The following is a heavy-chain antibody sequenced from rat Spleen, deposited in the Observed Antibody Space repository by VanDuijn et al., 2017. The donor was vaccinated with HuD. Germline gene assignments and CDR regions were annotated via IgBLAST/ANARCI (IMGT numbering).Heavy chain of an antibody. Sequence: EVQLVESGGGLVQPGRSLKLSCAASGFTFSNYGMAWVRQAPTKGLEWVASISTGGGNTYYRDSVKGRFTISRDNAKSTLSLQMDSLRSDDTATYYCARRHYGYTDYFDYWGQGVMVTVSS. CDR3: ARRHYGYTDYFDY. CDR1: GFTFSNYG. CDR2: ISTGGGNT. J-gene: IGHJ2*01. D-gene: IGHD1-9*01. V-gene: IGHV5S13*01.